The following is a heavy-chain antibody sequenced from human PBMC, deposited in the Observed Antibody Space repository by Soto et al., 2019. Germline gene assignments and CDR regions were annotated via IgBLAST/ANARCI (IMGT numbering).Heavy chain of an antibody. CDR1: GGFISNYY. D-gene: IGHD2-21*01. CDR3: ARGGVVVVSYALDA. J-gene: IGHJ6*02. V-gene: IGHV4-59*01. CDR2: VYNSGST. Sequence: QVQRQESGPGLVKPSETLTLTCSVSGGFISNYYSTWIRQSPWKGLEWICYVYNSGSTKYNPSLKSRVSISIDTSKNQFSLKLSSVTAADTAVYYCARGGVVVVSYALDAWGQGTTVTVSS.